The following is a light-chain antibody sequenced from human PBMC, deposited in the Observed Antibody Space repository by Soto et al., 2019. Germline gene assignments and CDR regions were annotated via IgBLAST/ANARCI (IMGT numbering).Light chain of an antibody. V-gene: IGKV1-5*01. J-gene: IGKJ1*01. Sequence: DIQMTQSPSTLSASVGDRVTITCRASQTVERWLAWYQQKPGKAPNLLISDVSRLESGVPSRFSGSGSATEFTLTISGLQPGDFATYYCQQYKDSMWTFGQGTKVESK. CDR2: DVS. CDR1: QTVERW. CDR3: QQYKDSMWT.